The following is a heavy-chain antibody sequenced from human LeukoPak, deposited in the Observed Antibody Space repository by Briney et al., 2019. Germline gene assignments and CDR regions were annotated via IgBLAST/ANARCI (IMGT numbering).Heavy chain of an antibody. CDR2: IYYSGST. D-gene: IGHD6-13*01. V-gene: IGHV4-39*07. CDR3: ARLTRAAAGIKAKETNWFDP. CDR1: GGSISSHNYY. J-gene: IGHJ5*02. Sequence: SETLSLTCTVSGGSISSHNYYWGWIRQSPGKGLEWIGSIYYSGSTCYNPSLKSRVTISVDTSKIQFSLKLSSVTAADTAVYYCARLTRAAAGIKAKETNWFDPWGQGTLVTVSS.